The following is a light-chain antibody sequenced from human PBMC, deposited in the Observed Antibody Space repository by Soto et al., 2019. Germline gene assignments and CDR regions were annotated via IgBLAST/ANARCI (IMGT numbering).Light chain of an antibody. CDR2: VGTGGIVG. CDR1: SGYSNYK. J-gene: IGLJ1*01. Sequence: QPVLTQPPSASASLGASVTLTCTLSSGYSNYKVDWYQQRPGKGPRFVMRVGTGGIVGSKGDGIPDRFSVLGSGLNRYLTIKNIQEEDEGDYHCGADHGSGSNFVYVFGTGTKLTVL. CDR3: GADHGSGSNFVYV. V-gene: IGLV9-49*01.